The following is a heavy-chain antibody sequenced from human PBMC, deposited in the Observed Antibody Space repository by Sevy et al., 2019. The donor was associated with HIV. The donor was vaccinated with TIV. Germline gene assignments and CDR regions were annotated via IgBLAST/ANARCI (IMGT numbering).Heavy chain of an antibody. Sequence: GGSLRLSCAASGVTVNSNYMTWVRQAPGKGLEGVSVIHSYDNTYHADSVKDRFTISRDNFKNTLYLHMSSLRAEDTAVYYCARGKSGYGYALNYWGQGTLVTVSS. CDR1: GVTVNSNY. CDR2: IHSYDNT. CDR3: ARGKSGYGYALNY. V-gene: IGHV3-66*01. D-gene: IGHD5-18*01. J-gene: IGHJ4*02.